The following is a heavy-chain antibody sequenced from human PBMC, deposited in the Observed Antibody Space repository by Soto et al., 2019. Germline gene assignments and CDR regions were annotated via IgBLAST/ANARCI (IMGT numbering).Heavy chain of an antibody. D-gene: IGHD6-6*01. CDR2: INPNSGGT. CDR3: ARGVADRYYYYYGMDV. CDR1: GYTFTGYY. J-gene: IGHJ6*02. Sequence: ASVKVSCKASGYTFTGYYMHWVRQAPGQGLEWMGWINPNSGGTNYAQKFQGWVTMTRDTSISTAYMELSRLRSDDTAVYYCARGVADRYYYYYGMDVWGQGTTVTVSS. V-gene: IGHV1-2*04.